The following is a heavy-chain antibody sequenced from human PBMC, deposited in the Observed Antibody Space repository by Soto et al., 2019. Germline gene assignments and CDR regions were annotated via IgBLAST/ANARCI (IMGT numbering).Heavy chain of an antibody. CDR1: GYSFLNYW. J-gene: IGHJ4*02. D-gene: IGHD5-18*01. Sequence: GESLKISCKTSGYSFLNYWIGWVRQMPGKGLEWIGIIYPGDSDARYSPSFQGQVTISADKSISTVYLQWSSLKASDTAMYYCARHIVDTSMTASFNYWGQGTQVTVSS. CDR2: IYPGDSDA. V-gene: IGHV5-51*01. CDR3: ARHIVDTSMTASFNY.